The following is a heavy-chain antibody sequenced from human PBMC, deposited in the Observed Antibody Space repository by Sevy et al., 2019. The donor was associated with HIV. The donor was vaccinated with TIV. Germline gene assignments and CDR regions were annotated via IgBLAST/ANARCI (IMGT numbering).Heavy chain of an antibody. Sequence: GESLKISCADSGFTFSSYTMNWVRQAPGKGLEWASSISSTGNYIYYADSLKGRFSISRDNAKNSLYLQMNSLRAEDTAVYYCARGSHDYGDYDRDVGFDYWGQGTLVTVSS. J-gene: IGHJ4*02. CDR2: ISSTGNYI. V-gene: IGHV3-21*01. D-gene: IGHD4-17*01. CDR3: ARGSHDYGDYDRDVGFDY. CDR1: GFTFSSYT.